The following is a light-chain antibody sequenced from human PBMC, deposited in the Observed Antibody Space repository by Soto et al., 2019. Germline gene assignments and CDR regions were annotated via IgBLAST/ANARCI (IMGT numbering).Light chain of an antibody. CDR2: GAS. CDR3: QQLSDYPLT. CDR1: QGISTY. J-gene: IGKJ4*01. V-gene: IGKV1-9*01. Sequence: DIQLTQSPSFLSASVGDRVTITCRASQGISTYLAWYQQKPGKAPKVLIYGASTLQSGVPSRFSGSASGTEFTLTISSLQPEDFANYYCQQLSDYPLTFGGGTKVEIK.